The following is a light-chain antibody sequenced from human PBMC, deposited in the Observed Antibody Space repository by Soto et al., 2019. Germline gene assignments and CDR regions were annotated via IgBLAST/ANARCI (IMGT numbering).Light chain of an antibody. CDR1: QSVSNN. Sequence: EIGFTQSPGTLSLSPGERATLSCRASQSVSNNYLAWYQQKPGQAPRLLIYGASTRATGIPARFSGSGSGTEFTLTISSLQSEDFAVYYCQQYNNWLSFGQGTKVDIK. CDR2: GAS. J-gene: IGKJ1*01. V-gene: IGKV3-15*01. CDR3: QQYNNWLS.